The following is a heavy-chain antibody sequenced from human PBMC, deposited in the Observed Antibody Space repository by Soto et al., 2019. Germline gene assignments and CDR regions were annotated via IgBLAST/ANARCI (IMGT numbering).Heavy chain of an antibody. V-gene: IGHV1-18*04. CDR1: GYTFTKYG. J-gene: IGHJ6*02. Sequence: QVQLVQSGAEVRKPGASVKVSCKASGYTFTKYGITWVRQAPGQGLEWLGWISGDNGNTNFGQRLKDRVTMTTDTSTTTAYMELRSLRRDDTAIYYCARVASLIPIFHGLDAWGQGTTVTVSS. CDR3: ARVASLIPIFHGLDA. D-gene: IGHD3-3*01. CDR2: ISGDNGNT.